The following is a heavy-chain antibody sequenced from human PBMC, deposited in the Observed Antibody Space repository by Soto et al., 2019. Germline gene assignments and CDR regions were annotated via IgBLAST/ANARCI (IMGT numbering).Heavy chain of an antibody. D-gene: IGHD2-2*01. Sequence: QVQLVQSGAEVKEPGASVKVSCKASGYNFTSQYVHWVRQAPGQGLEWMAIINPSGNSTSYSQKFQGRLTVTRDTSTSTVYMELSSLRSDDSAVYFCASPRLGYCSGTCSGWGYFDYWGQGTLVTVS. CDR2: INPSGNST. CDR3: ASPRLGYCSGTCSGWGYFDY. J-gene: IGHJ4*02. CDR1: GYNFTSQY. V-gene: IGHV1-46*01.